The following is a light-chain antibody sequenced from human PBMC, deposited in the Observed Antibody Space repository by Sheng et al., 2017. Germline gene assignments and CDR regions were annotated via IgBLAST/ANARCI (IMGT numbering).Light chain of an antibody. CDR3: SSYAGRNNLI. CDR1: RSDVGGYNC. J-gene: IGLJ2*01. Sequence: QSALTQPPSASGSPGQSVTISCTGTRSDVGGYNCVSWYQQHPGKAPKLMIYEVIKRPSGVPDRFSGSRSGNTASLTVSGLQADDEADYYCSSYAGRNNLIFGGGTKLTVL. V-gene: IGLV2-8*01. CDR2: EVI.